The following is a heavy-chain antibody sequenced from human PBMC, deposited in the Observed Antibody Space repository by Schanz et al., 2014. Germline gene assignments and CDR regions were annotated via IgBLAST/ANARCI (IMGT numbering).Heavy chain of an antibody. J-gene: IGHJ4*02. CDR1: GFSFSDYG. Sequence: QVQLVESGGGVAQPGGSLRLSCAASGFSFSDYGMHWVRQAPGRGLEWVAVISYHGSERYYADSVKGRFTISRDNAMSSLYLQMNSLRDEDTAVYYCAATTILADWGQGTLVAVSS. V-gene: IGHV3-33*05. CDR3: AATTILAD. D-gene: IGHD3-3*01. CDR2: ISYHGSER.